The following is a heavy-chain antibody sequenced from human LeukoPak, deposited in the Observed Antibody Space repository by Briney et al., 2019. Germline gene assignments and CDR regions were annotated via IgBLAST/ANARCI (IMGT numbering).Heavy chain of an antibody. V-gene: IGHV3-21*01. D-gene: IGHD1-26*01. Sequence: GGSLRLSCAASGFTFSSYSMSWVRQAPGKGLEWVSSISSSSSYIYYADSVKGRFTISRDNAKNSLYLQMNSLRAEDTAVCYCARDWSGIVGATTAVPYFDYWGQGTLVTVSS. CDR1: GFTFSSYS. CDR3: ARDWSGIVGATTAVPYFDY. CDR2: ISSSSSYI. J-gene: IGHJ4*02.